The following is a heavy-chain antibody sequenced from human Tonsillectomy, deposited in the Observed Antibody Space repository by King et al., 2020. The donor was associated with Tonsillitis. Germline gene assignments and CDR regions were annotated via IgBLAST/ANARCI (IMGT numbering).Heavy chain of an antibody. CDR3: ARRPYYSYSRRRKVNDAFYI. V-gene: IGHV4-59*08. D-gene: IGHD3-22*01. J-gene: IGHJ3*02. Sequence: VQLQESGPGLVKPSETLSLTCTVSGGSISGSYWSWIRQPPGKGLEWIGYVYYTGSTSYNPSLKSRVTISVDTSKNQLSLKRNSVTAADTAVYYCARRPYYSYSRRRKVNDAFYIWGQGAMVTVSS. CDR1: GGSISGSY. CDR2: VYYTGST.